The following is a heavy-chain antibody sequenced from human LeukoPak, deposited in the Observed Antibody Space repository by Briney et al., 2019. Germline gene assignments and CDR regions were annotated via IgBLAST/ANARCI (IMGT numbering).Heavy chain of an antibody. CDR1: GFTFNNFW. CDR3: VREGACNGACAFDI. V-gene: IGHV3-7*01. CDR2: IKQDANKK. J-gene: IGHJ3*02. D-gene: IGHD2-8*01. Sequence: GGPLRLSCAASGFTFNNFWMSWVRQTPGERLEWVANIKQDANKKYYVDSVKGRFTISRGNAKNSLYLQMNSLRAEDTAVYYCVREGACNGACAFDIWGQGTMVTVSS.